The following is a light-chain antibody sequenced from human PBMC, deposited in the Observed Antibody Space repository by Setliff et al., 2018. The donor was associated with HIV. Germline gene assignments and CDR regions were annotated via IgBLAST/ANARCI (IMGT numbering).Light chain of an antibody. CDR2: DVS. Sequence: QSVLTQPASVSGSPGQSITISCTGTSSDVGTYSFVSWYQQHPGKAPKLMISDVSNRPSGVSNRFSGSKSGNTASLTISGLQAEYEADYYCSSYTSTTPLYVFGTGTKVTVL. CDR1: SSDVGTYSF. J-gene: IGLJ1*01. CDR3: SSYTSTTPLYV. V-gene: IGLV2-14*03.